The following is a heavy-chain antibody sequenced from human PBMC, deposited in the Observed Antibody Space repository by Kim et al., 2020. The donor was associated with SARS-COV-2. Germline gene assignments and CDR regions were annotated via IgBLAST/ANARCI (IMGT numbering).Heavy chain of an antibody. CDR2: IYSGGST. CDR1: GFTVSSNY. V-gene: IGHV3-53*01. D-gene: IGHD1-26*01. Sequence: GGSLRLSCAASGFTVSSNYMSWVRQAPGKGLEWVSVIYSGGSTYYADSVKGRFTISRDNSNNTLYLQMNSLRAEDTAVYYCARLEVGALDYWGQGTLVTVSS. J-gene: IGHJ4*02. CDR3: ARLEVGALDY.